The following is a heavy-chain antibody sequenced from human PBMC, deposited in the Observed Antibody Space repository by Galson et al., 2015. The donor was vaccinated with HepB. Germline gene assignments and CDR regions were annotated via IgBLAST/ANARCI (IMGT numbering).Heavy chain of an antibody. CDR1: GGSISGSSHY. J-gene: IGHJ6*02. CDR2: IYYSGSP. CDR3: ARLHLDTSGYYYFYYMDV. D-gene: IGHD3-22*01. V-gene: IGHV4-39*01. Sequence: TLSLTCTVSGGSISGSSHYWGWIRQPPGKGLEWIGSIYYSGSPYYNPSLKSRVTISVDTSKNQFSLRLSSVTAADTAVYYCARLHLDTSGYYYFYYMDVWGQGTTVTVSS.